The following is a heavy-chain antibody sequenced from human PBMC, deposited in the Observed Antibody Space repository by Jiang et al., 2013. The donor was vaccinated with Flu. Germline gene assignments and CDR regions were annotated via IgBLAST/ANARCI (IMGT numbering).Heavy chain of an antibody. CDR1: GFTFDDYA. J-gene: IGHJ4*02. Sequence: VQLVESGGGLVQPGRSLRLSCAASGFTFDDYAMHWVRQAPGKGLEWVSGISWNSGSIGYADSVKGRFTISRDNAKNSLYLQMNSLRAEDTALYYCAKDIVGQAAAGTGAFDYWGQGTLVTVSS. CDR3: AKDIVGQAAAGTGAFDY. CDR2: ISWNSGSI. D-gene: IGHD6-13*01. V-gene: IGHV3-9*01.